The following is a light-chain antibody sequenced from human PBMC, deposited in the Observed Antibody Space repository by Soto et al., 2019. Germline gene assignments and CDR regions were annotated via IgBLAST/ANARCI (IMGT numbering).Light chain of an antibody. V-gene: IGKV3-20*01. Sequence: EIVLTQSPGTLSLSPGERATLSCRASQSFTSTSLAWYQQKPGQAPRLLISGASRRAAGIPDRFSGSGSGTDFTLTISRLESEDLAVYYCQQYDSSPRTFGQGP. CDR2: GAS. CDR1: QSFTSTS. J-gene: IGKJ1*01. CDR3: QQYDSSPRT.